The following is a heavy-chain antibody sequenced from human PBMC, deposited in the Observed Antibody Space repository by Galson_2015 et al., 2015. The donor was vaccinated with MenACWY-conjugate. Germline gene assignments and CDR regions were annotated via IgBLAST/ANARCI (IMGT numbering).Heavy chain of an antibody. V-gene: IGHV3-11*05. CDR3: ARDEQAVAGTRLDV. Sequence: SLRLSCAASGFTFTNYAMTWVRRAPGKGLEWVSYISSSSSFTYYADSVKGRFTISRDNAKNSLYLQMNSLRAEDAAVYYCARDEQAVAGTRLDVWGQGTTVTVSS. J-gene: IGHJ6*02. CDR1: GFTFTNYA. CDR2: ISSSSSFT. D-gene: IGHD6-19*01.